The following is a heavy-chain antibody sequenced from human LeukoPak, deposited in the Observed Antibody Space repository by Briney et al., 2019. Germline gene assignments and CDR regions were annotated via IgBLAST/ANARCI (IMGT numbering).Heavy chain of an antibody. D-gene: IGHD2-2*01. CDR3: ARKIASTRVGDRYYYMDV. J-gene: IGHJ6*03. CDR1: GYTFISYD. V-gene: IGHV1-8*01. CDR2: MNPKSGNT. Sequence: ASVKVSCKASGYTFISYDIVWLRQATGQGLEWMGYMNPKSGNTDYVQNFQGRVTMTRDTSITTAYMELSGLRSEDTAVYYCARKIASTRVGDRYYYMDVWGEGTTVTISS.